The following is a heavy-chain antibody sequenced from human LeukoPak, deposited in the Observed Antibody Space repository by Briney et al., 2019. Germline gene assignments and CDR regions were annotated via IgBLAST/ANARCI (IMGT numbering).Heavy chain of an antibody. Sequence: PGGSLRLSCAVSGFTFSSDSMNWVRQAPGKGLEWVSSISSGSNYIYYADSVKGRFTISRDNAKNSLYLQMNSLRAEDTAVYYCVRGHVAVAAHDDAFDIWGQGTMVTVSS. CDR2: ISSGSNYI. CDR3: VRGHVAVAAHDDAFDI. CDR1: GFTFSSDS. J-gene: IGHJ3*02. D-gene: IGHD6-19*01. V-gene: IGHV3-21*01.